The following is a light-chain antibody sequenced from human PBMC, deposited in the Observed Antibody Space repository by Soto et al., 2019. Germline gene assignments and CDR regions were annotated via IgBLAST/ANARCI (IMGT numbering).Light chain of an antibody. J-gene: IGKJ2*01. CDR2: GAS. CDR1: QSVSTN. Sequence: EIVMTQSPATLSVSPGERVTLSCRASQSVSTNLAWYQQKPGQAPRLLIYGASTRATAIPARFSGSGSGTEFTLTFSSLQSEDFAVYYCQQYNNWPYTFGQGTKLEIK. V-gene: IGKV3-15*01. CDR3: QQYNNWPYT.